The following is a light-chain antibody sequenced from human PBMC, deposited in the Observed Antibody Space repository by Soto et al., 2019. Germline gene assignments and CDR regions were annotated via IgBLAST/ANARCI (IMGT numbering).Light chain of an antibody. CDR2: KDD. V-gene: IGLV1-47*01. CDR3: ATWDYSLGGAVV. J-gene: IGLJ2*01. CDR1: SSNIGSNY. Sequence: QSVLTQPPSASGTPGQRVTISCSGSSSNIGSNYVYWYQQFPGTAPKLLIYKDDQRPSGVPGRFSGSKSGTSASLAISGLRSEDEADYYCATWDYSLGGAVVFGGGTKVTVL.